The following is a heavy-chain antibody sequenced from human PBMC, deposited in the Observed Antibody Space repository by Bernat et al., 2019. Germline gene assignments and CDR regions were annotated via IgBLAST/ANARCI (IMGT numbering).Heavy chain of an antibody. D-gene: IGHD5-12*01. CDR2: ISYDGSNK. CDR3: AKVATITPGGYYSDY. V-gene: IGHV3-30*18. CDR1: GFTFSSYG. J-gene: IGHJ4*02. Sequence: QVQLVESGGGVVQPGRSLRLSCAASGFTFSSYGMHWVRQAPGKGLEWVAVISYDGSNKYYADSVKGRFTISRDNSKNTLYLQMNSLRAEDTAVYYCAKVATITPGGYYSDYWGQGTLVTVS.